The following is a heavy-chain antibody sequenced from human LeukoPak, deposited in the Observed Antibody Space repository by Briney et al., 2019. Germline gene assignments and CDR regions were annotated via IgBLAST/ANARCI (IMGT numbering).Heavy chain of an antibody. CDR2: SSGSGGST. Sequence: GGSLRLSCAASGFTFSSYAMSWVRQAPGKGLEWVSASSGSGGSTYYADSVKGRFTISRDNSKNTLYLQMNSLRAEDTAVYYCAKEGYYGSGSYSPDAFDIWGQGTMVTVSS. D-gene: IGHD3-10*01. CDR3: AKEGYYGSGSYSPDAFDI. CDR1: GFTFSSYA. J-gene: IGHJ3*02. V-gene: IGHV3-23*01.